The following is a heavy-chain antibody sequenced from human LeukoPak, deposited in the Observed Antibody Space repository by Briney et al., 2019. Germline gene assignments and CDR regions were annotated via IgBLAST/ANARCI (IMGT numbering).Heavy chain of an antibody. J-gene: IGHJ3*02. Sequence: PGRSLRLSCAASGFTFRSYGMHWVRQTPGKGLEWVAVIWYDGSNKYYADSVKGRFTISRDNSKNTQYLQMNSLRAEDTAVYYCARQQDSSGWTNDAFDIWGQGTMVTVSS. CDR2: IWYDGSNK. CDR3: ARQQDSSGWTNDAFDI. D-gene: IGHD6-19*01. V-gene: IGHV3-33*01. CDR1: GFTFRSYG.